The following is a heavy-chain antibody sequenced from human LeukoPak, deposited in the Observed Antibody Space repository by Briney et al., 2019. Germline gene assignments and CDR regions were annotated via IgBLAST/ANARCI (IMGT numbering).Heavy chain of an antibody. J-gene: IGHJ4*02. Sequence: GGSLRLSCAASGFTFSSYYMHWVRQAPGKGLEWVAVISYDGSNKYYADSVKGRFTISRDNSKNTLYLQMNSLRAEDTAVYYCARGGIYCSSTSCAFPMGGYWGQGTLVTVSS. CDR3: ARGGIYCSSTSCAFPMGGY. CDR1: GFTFSSYY. V-gene: IGHV3-30*19. D-gene: IGHD2-2*01. CDR2: ISYDGSNK.